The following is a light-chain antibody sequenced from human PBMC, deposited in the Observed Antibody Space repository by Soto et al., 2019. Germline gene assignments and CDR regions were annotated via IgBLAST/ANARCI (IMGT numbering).Light chain of an antibody. V-gene: IGKV3D-15*01. Sequence: ERVMTESRATLSVTPGDRATLSCRASESVTSSLAWYQQKPGQAPRLLIYDASNRATGIPARFSGSGSGTEFTLTISSLQSEDFAVYYCQQYNTWPPDTFGQATRLEI. CDR1: ESVTSS. J-gene: IGKJ5*01. CDR3: QQYNTWPPDT. CDR2: DAS.